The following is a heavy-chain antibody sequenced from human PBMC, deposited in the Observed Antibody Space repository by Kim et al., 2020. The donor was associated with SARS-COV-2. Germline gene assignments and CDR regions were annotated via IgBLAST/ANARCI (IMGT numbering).Heavy chain of an antibody. Sequence: QKLQGRVTMTADESTRTAYMKRSSLRSEDSAVYYCARDAGEYSYGRNFDYWGQGTLVTVSS. J-gene: IGHJ4*02. D-gene: IGHD5-18*01. V-gene: IGHV1-69*01. CDR3: ARDAGEYSYGRNFDY.